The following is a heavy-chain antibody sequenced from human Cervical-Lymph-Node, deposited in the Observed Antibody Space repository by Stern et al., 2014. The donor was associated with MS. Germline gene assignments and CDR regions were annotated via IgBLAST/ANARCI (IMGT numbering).Heavy chain of an antibody. CDR1: GYTFTAYF. CDR2: ISPKTGSA. CDR3: ARDRGSYSDY. J-gene: IGHJ4*02. D-gene: IGHD1-26*01. V-gene: IGHV1-2*02. Sequence: VQLVESPPAVDRPGASVKVSCKASGYTFTAYFLHWVRQAPGQGLEWMGWISPKTGSATYAQKFQDRVTMTRDTSINTGYMEVSSLRSDDTAVYYCARDRGSYSDYWGQGTLVAVSS.